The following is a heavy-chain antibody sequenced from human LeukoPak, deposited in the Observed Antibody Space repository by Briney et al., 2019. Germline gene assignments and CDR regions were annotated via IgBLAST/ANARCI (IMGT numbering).Heavy chain of an antibody. J-gene: IGHJ4*02. V-gene: IGHV1-69*05. D-gene: IGHD3-22*01. Sequence: ASVTVSCKASGGTFSSYAISWVRQAPGQGLEWMGGIIPIFGTANYAQKFQGRVTITTDESTSTAYMELSSLRSEDTAVYYCARGDYYDSSGYWDDYWGQGTQVTVSS. CDR3: ARGDYYDSSGYWDDY. CDR2: IIPIFGTA. CDR1: GGTFSSYA.